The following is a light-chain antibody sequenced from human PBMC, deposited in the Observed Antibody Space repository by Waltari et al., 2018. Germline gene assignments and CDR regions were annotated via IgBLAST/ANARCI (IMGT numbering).Light chain of an antibody. CDR2: EAS. CDR3: QKYGTRPAT. J-gene: IGKJ1*01. Sequence: IVLTQSPASLSLSPGDRATLSCRASQSVGRTLAWYQQRPGQAPRLLIYEASSRATGIPDRFRGSGSGTDFSLTISRLEPEDFAAYYCQKYGTRPATFGQGTKVEVK. V-gene: IGKV3-20*01. CDR1: QSVGRT.